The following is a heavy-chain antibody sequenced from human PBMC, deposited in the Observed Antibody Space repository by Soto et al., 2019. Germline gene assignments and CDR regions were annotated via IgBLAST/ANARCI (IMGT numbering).Heavy chain of an antibody. CDR1: GGSFNRHT. CDR3: ARGWGYDSTDYYYAY. D-gene: IGHD3-22*01. V-gene: IGHV1-69*01. CDR2: IIPIFGTA. J-gene: IGHJ4*02. Sequence: QVRLVQSGAEVRKPGSSVRVSCKASGGSFNRHTISWVRQAPGQGLEWMGGIIPIFGTANHAQKFQGRVTIIADESTSTVYMELSSLRSDDTAIYYCARGWGYDSTDYYYAYWGQGPLVIVSS.